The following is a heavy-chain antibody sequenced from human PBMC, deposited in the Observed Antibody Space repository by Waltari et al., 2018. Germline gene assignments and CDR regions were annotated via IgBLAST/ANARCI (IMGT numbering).Heavy chain of an antibody. Sequence: QVQLQESGPGLVKPSETLSLTCTVSGGSISSYYWSWIRQPPGKGLEWIGYIYYSGSTNYNPALKSRVTISVDTSKNQFSLKRSSVTAADTAVYYCARASSYGTGFDPWGQGTLVTVSS. J-gene: IGHJ5*02. V-gene: IGHV4-59*01. CDR2: IYYSGST. CDR3: ARASSYGTGFDP. D-gene: IGHD3-16*01. CDR1: GGSISSYY.